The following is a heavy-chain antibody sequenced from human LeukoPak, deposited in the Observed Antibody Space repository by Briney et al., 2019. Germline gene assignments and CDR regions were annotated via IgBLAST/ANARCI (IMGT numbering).Heavy chain of an antibody. CDR1: GGSISSYY. D-gene: IGHD2-21*01. Sequence: SETLSLTCTVSGGSISSYYWSWIRQPPGKGLEWIGYIYYSGSTNYNPSLKSRVTISVDTSKNQFSLKLSSVTAADTAVYYCARPKPHSGVSYFHYYRMDVWGQRTTVTVSS. V-gene: IGHV4-59*08. CDR2: IYYSGST. CDR3: ARPKPHSGVSYFHYYRMDV. J-gene: IGHJ6*02.